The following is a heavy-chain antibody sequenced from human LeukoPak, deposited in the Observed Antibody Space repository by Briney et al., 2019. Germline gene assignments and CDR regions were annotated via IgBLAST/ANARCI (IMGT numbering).Heavy chain of an antibody. Sequence: PSETLSLTCSVSGYSTNFGYYWGWIRQPPGKGLEWVGTIFHNGSTHYTESLQSRVTMSVDTSKNQFSLNVDAMTAADTAVYYCARTSGWFDGFDIWGQGTLVSVSS. V-gene: IGHV4-38-2*01. D-gene: IGHD6-19*01. J-gene: IGHJ3*02. CDR1: GYSTNFGYY. CDR2: IFHNGST. CDR3: ARTSGWFDGFDI.